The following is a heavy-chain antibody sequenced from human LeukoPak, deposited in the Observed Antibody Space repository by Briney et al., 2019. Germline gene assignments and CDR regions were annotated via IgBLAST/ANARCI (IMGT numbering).Heavy chain of an antibody. J-gene: IGHJ5*02. CDR1: GFTFSDYY. V-gene: IGHV3-11*06. Sequence: GGSLRLSCAASGFTFSDYYMSWIRQAPGEGLEWVSYISSSSSYTNYADSVKGRFTISRDNAKNSLYLQMNSLRAEDTAVYYCARDGGSTSSYFDPWGQGTLVTVSS. D-gene: IGHD2-2*01. CDR2: ISSSSSYT. CDR3: ARDGGSTSSYFDP.